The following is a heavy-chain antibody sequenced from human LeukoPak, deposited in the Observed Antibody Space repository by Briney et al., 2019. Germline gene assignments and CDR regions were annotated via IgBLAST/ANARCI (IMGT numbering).Heavy chain of an antibody. J-gene: IGHJ4*02. CDR2: IIPIFGTA. V-gene: IGHV1-69*06. CDR3: ARDARSYDSSGYYPDY. D-gene: IGHD3-22*01. CDR1: GGTFSSYA. Sequence: ASVKVSCKASGGTFSSYAISWVRQAPGQGLEWMGGIIPIFGTANYAQKFQGRVTITADKSTSTAYMELSSLRSEDTAVYYCARDARSYDSSGYYPDYWGQGTLVTVSS.